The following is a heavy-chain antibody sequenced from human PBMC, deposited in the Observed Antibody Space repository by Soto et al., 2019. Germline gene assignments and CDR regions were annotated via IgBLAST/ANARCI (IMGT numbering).Heavy chain of an antibody. CDR1: GGSISSSSYY. CDR2: IFYSGST. Sequence: PSATLSLTCTVSGGSISSSSYYWGWIRQPPGKGLEWIGSIFYSGSTYYNPSLKSRVTISVDTSKNQFSLKLISVTAADTAVYYCARHLTYCSAGSCYSDFPYYGMDSWGQGTLVTVSS. J-gene: IGHJ4*02. V-gene: IGHV4-39*01. CDR3: ARHLTYCSAGSCYSDFPYYGMDS. D-gene: IGHD2-15*01.